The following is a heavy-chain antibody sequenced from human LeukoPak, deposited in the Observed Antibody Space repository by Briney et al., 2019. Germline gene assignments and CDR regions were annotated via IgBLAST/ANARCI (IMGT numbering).Heavy chain of an antibody. D-gene: IGHD6-19*01. CDR1: GGPISSSSYY. J-gene: IGHJ4*02. CDR2: IYYSGGT. Sequence: PSETLSLTCTVSGGPISSSSYYWGWIRQPPGKGLEWIGSIYYSGGTYYSPSLKSRVTMSVDTSKNQFSLKLSSVTAADTAVYYCARHGSASGWYRSHFDYWGQGTLVTVSS. CDR3: ARHGSASGWYRSHFDY. V-gene: IGHV4-39*01.